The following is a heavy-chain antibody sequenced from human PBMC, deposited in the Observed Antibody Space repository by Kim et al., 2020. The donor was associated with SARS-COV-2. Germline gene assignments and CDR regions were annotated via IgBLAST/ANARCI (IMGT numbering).Heavy chain of an antibody. CDR3: ARHYYDSSGYYFDYFDY. CDR2: IYYSGST. Sequence: SETLSLTCTVSGGSISSSSYYWGWIRQPPGKGLEWIGSIYYSGSTYYNPSLKSRVTISVDTSKNQFSLKLSSVTAADTAVYYCARHYYDSSGYYFDYFDYWGQGTLVTVSS. CDR1: GGSISSSSYY. D-gene: IGHD3-22*01. J-gene: IGHJ4*02. V-gene: IGHV4-39*01.